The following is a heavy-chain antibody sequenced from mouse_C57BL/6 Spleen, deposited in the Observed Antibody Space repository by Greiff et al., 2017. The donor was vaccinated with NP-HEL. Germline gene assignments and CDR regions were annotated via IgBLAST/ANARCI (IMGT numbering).Heavy chain of an antibody. CDR2: IRNKANGYTT. Sequence: EVQLVESGGGLVQPGGSLSLSCAASGFTFTDYYMSWVRQPPGKALEWLGFIRNKANGYTTEYSASVKGRFTISRDNSQSILYLQMNALRAEDSATYYCASHLLRVAMDYWGQGTSVTVSS. J-gene: IGHJ4*01. CDR1: GFTFTDYY. V-gene: IGHV7-3*01. CDR3: ASHLLRVAMDY. D-gene: IGHD1-1*01.